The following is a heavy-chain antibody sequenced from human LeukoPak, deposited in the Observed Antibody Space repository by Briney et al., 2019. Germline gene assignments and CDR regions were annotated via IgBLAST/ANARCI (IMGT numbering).Heavy chain of an antibody. Sequence: GGSLRLSRAASGFMFRSYYMSWVRQAPGKGLEWVANINQDGSERFYVDSVKGRFTISRDNAKNSLYLQMNSLRAEDTAVYYCARIYYFDYWGQGTLVTVSS. CDR3: ARIYYFDY. CDR1: GFMFRSYY. J-gene: IGHJ4*02. V-gene: IGHV3-7*01. CDR2: INQDGSER.